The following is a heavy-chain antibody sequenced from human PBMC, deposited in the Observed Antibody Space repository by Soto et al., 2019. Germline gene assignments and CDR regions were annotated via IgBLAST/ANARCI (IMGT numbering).Heavy chain of an antibody. CDR2: IYGTGTT. Sequence: SETLSLSCTVSDGSISSYYWSWIRQPPGKGLEWIGYIYGTGTTNYSPSLTNRVTISVDMSKNQFSLRLSSVTAADTAVYYCAGFSSGTYLFDLWGQGTPVTVS. V-gene: IGHV4-59*01. J-gene: IGHJ5*02. D-gene: IGHD1-26*01. CDR3: AGFSSGTYLFDL. CDR1: DGSISSYY.